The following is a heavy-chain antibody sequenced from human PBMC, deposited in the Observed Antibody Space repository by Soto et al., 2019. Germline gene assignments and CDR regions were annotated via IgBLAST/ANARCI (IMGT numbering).Heavy chain of an antibody. J-gene: IGHJ5*02. D-gene: IGHD3-22*01. V-gene: IGHV4-30-2*01. Sequence: SETLSLTCAVSGGSISSGGYSWSWIRQPPGKGLEWIGYIYHSGSTYYNPSLKSRVTISVDRSKNQFSLKLSSVTAADTAVYYCARQYYYDSSGLDSAGGNWVDPWGQGTLVTVSS. CDR3: ARQYYYDSSGLDSAGGNWVDP. CDR2: IYHSGST. CDR1: GGSISSGGYS.